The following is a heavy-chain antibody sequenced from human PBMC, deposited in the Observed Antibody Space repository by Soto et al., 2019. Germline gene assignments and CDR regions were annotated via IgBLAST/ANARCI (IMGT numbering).Heavy chain of an antibody. J-gene: IGHJ5*02. Sequence: EVQLLESGGVLVQPGGSLRLSCAASGFTFSSYAMSWVRQAPGKGLEWVSAISGSGGSTYYADSVKGRFTISRDNSKNTLYLQMNSLRAEDTAVYYCAKDPSDYGDSYPAWFDPWGQGTLVTVSS. CDR3: AKDPSDYGDSYPAWFDP. V-gene: IGHV3-23*01. D-gene: IGHD4-17*01. CDR1: GFTFSSYA. CDR2: ISGSGGST.